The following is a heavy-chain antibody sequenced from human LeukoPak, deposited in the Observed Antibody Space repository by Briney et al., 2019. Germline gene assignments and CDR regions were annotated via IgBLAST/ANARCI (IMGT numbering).Heavy chain of an antibody. CDR1: GFTFSSYG. Sequence: GGSLRLSCAASGFTFSSYGMHWVRQAPGKGLEWVAFIRYDGSNKYYADSVKGRFTISRDNSKNTLYLQMSSLRAEDTAVYYCANLFGNNPREYSDPWGQGTLVTVSS. V-gene: IGHV3-30*02. J-gene: IGHJ5*02. CDR2: IRYDGSNK. D-gene: IGHD3-16*01. CDR3: ANLFGNNPREYSDP.